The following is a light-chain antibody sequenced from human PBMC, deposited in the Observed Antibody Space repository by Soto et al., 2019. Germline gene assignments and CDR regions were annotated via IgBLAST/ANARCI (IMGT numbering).Light chain of an antibody. CDR3: LLLYSRSGVRV. J-gene: IGLJ2*01. V-gene: IGLV7-46*01. CDR1: TGAVTSGHY. CDR2: DTN. Sequence: QAVVTQEPSLTVSPGGTVTLTCGSSTGAVTSGHYPYWFQQKPGQAPRTLIYDTNNKHSWTPARFSGSLLGGKAALTLSGAQPEDEAEYYCLLLYSRSGVRVFGGGTKVTVL.